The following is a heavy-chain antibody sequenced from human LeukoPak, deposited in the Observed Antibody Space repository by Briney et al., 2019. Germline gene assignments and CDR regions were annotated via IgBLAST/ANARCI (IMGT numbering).Heavy chain of an antibody. J-gene: IGHJ4*02. D-gene: IGHD3-3*01. CDR1: GFTFSSYS. Sequence: GGSLRLSCAASGFTFSSYSMNWVRQAPGKGLEWFSSISSSSSYIYYADSVKGRFTISRDNAKNSLYLQMNSLRAEDTAVYYCARALRITIPDYWGQGTLVTVSS. CDR3: ARALRITIPDY. V-gene: IGHV3-21*01. CDR2: ISSSSSYI.